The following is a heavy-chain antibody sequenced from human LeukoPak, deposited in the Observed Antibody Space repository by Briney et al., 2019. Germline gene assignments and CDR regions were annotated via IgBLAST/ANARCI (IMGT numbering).Heavy chain of an antibody. CDR3: ARTIVGARGLAFDI. D-gene: IGHD1-26*01. J-gene: IGHJ3*02. V-gene: IGHV4-59*08. CDR1: GGSISSYY. CDR2: IYYSGST. Sequence: SETLSLTCTVSGGSISSYYWSWIRQPPGKGLEWIGYIYYSGSTNYNPSLKSRVTISVDTSKNQFSLKLSSVTAADTAVYYCARTIVGARGLAFDIWGHGTMVTVSS.